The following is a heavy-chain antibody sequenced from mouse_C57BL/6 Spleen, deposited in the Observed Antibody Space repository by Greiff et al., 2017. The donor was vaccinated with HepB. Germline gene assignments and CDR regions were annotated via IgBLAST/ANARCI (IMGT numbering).Heavy chain of an antibody. J-gene: IGHJ2*01. Sequence: QVQLKQPGAELVKPGASVKVSCKASGYTFTSYWMHWVKQRPGQGLEWIGRIHPSDSDTNYNQKFKGKATLTVDKSSSTAYMQLSSLTSEDSAVYYCATMEPGDGYYDFDYWGQGTTLTVSS. V-gene: IGHV1-74*01. CDR2: IHPSDSDT. D-gene: IGHD2-3*01. CDR1: GYTFTSYW. CDR3: ATMEPGDGYYDFDY.